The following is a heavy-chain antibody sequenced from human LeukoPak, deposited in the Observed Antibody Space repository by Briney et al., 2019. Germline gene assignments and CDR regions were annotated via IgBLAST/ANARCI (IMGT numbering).Heavy chain of an antibody. V-gene: IGHV3-30*18. CDR3: AKEGPGVRYFDWSAFDY. CDR2: ISYDGSNK. Sequence: PTGGSLRLSCAASGFTFSSYGMHWVRQAPGKGLEWVAVISYDGSNKYYADSVKGRFTISRDNSKNTLYLQMNSLRAEDTAVYYCAKEGPGVRYFDWSAFDYWGQGTLVTVSS. CDR1: GFTFSSYG. J-gene: IGHJ4*02. D-gene: IGHD3-9*01.